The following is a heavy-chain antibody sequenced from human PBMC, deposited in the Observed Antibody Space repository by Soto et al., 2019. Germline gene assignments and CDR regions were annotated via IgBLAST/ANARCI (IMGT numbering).Heavy chain of an antibody. Sequence: SETLSLTCTVSGGSVSSVGYYWNWIRQPPGKGLEWIGYIYYRESTKYNPSLKSRVSISLDTSKNQFSLKLSSVTAADTAVYYCARGPLQRKDCRCDCYYFQHWGRGTLVTVSS. J-gene: IGHJ1*01. V-gene: IGHV4-61*08. CDR1: GGSVSSVGYY. CDR2: IYYREST. CDR3: ARGPLQRKDCRCDCYYFQH. D-gene: IGHD2-21*02.